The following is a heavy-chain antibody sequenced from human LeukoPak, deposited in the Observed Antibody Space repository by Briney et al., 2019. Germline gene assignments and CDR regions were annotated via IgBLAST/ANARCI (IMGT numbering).Heavy chain of an antibody. CDR1: GFSVSTTGVG. D-gene: IGHD2-2*01. CDR2: IYWDEDK. CDR3: THRRGPGRPAFDT. V-gene: IGHV2-5*02. J-gene: IGHJ3*02. Sequence: SGPTLVKPTQPLTLPCTLLGFSVSTTGVGVAWIRQPPGKALEWLALIYWDEDKRHSPSLKRRLTITKDTSKNQVVLKMTNMDPVDTATYYCTHRRGPGRPAFDTWGQGTVVTVSS.